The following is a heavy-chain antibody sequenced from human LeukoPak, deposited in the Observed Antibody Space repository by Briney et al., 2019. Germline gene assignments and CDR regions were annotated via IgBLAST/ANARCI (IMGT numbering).Heavy chain of an antibody. Sequence: SETLSLTCTVSGGSVSSGSYYWSWIRQPPGKGLEWIGYIYYSGSTNYNPSLKSRVTISVDTSKNQFSLKLSSVTAADTAVYYCARDQGSGWFDPWGQGTLVTVSS. D-gene: IGHD3-10*01. CDR2: IYYSGST. V-gene: IGHV4-61*01. CDR3: ARDQGSGWFDP. CDR1: GGSVSSGSYY. J-gene: IGHJ5*02.